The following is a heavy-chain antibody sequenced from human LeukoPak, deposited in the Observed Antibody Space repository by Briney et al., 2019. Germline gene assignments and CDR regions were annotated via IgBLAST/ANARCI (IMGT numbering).Heavy chain of an antibody. CDR3: ARDAYGDYYEVID. CDR1: GYTFTSYA. D-gene: IGHD4-17*01. J-gene: IGHJ4*02. V-gene: IGHV1-3*03. Sequence: ASVKVSCKASGYTFTSYAMHWVRQAPGQRLEWMGWINAGNGNTKCSQDFQGRVTITRDTSASTAYMELSSLRSEDTAVYYCARDAYGDYYEVIDWGQGTLVTVSS. CDR2: INAGNGNT.